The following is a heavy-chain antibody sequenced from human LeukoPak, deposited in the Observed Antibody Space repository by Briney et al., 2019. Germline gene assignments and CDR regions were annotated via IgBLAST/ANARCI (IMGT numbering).Heavy chain of an antibody. CDR1: GFTFSAFS. CDR3: ARDRRGFYAFDI. D-gene: IGHD5-12*01. V-gene: IGHV3-21*01. CDR2: ISSSSSDI. J-gene: IGHJ3*02. Sequence: GGSLRLSCAASGFTFSAFSMNWVRQAPGKGLEWVSAISSSSSDIYYTGSVKGRFTISRDNANNFLYLQVSSLRAEDTAVYYCARDRRGFYAFDIWGQGTMVTVSS.